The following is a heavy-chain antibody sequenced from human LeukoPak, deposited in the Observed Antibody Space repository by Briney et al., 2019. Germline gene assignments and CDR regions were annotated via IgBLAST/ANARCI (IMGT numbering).Heavy chain of an antibody. CDR3: ATDHSGAYWGVEEY. Sequence: ASVKVSCKASGYTFTGYNMHWMRQAPGQGLEWMGWINPNNGDKTYAPRFQGRVTMTRDTSISTAYMELSGLTSDDTAVYYCATDHSGAYWGVEEYWGQGTLVTVSS. V-gene: IGHV1-2*02. CDR1: GYTFTGYN. CDR2: INPNNGDK. D-gene: IGHD1-26*01. J-gene: IGHJ4*02.